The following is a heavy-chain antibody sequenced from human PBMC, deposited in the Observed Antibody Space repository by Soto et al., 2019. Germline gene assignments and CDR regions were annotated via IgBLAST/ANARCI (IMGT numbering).Heavy chain of an antibody. CDR2: IGLGSSTK. V-gene: IGHV3-48*01. J-gene: IGHJ3*01. CDR3: ARDQLYYNDISGRPLNAFDV. CDR1: GFTFSSYS. Sequence: GGSLRLSCAASGFTFSSYSMNWVRQAPGKGLEWVSYIGLGSSTKYYADSVEGRFTISRDNAKNSLYLQMNSLRAEDTAVYYCARDQLYYNDISGRPLNAFDVWGQGTMVTVSS. D-gene: IGHD3-22*01.